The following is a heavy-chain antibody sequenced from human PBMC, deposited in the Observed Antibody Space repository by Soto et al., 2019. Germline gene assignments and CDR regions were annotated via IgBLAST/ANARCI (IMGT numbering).Heavy chain of an antibody. J-gene: IGHJ5*02. CDR3: AHRRTAWNWFDP. CDR2: IYWDDDK. CDR1: GFSLSTSGVG. V-gene: IGHV2-5*02. D-gene: IGHD1-1*01. Sequence: QITLKESGPTLVKPTQTLTLTCTFSGFSLSTSGVGVGWIRQPPGKALEWLAVIYWDDDKRYSPSLKSRLTITKDTSKNQVVLIMTHMHPVDTAIYYCAHRRTAWNWFDPWGQGTLVTVSS.